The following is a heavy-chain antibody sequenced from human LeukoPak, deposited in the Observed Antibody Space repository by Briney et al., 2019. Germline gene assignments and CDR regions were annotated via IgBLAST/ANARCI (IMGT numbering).Heavy chain of an antibody. J-gene: IGHJ4*02. D-gene: IGHD3-22*01. CDR3: AKAGYYDSRYFDY. CDR2: ISGSGGST. V-gene: IGHV3-23*01. Sequence: GGSLRLSCTASGFTLSSYEMSWIRQAPGKGLEWVSAISGSGGSTYYADSVKGRFTISRDNSKNTLYLQMNSLRAEDTAVYYCAKAGYYDSRYFDYWGQGTLVTVSS. CDR1: GFTLSSYE.